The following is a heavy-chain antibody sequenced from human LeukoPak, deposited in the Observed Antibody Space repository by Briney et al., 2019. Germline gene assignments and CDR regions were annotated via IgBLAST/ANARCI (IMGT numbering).Heavy chain of an antibody. Sequence: ASVKVSCKASGYTFTSYDINWVRQATGQGLEWMGWMNPNSGNTGYAQKFQGRVTITTDESTSTAYMELSSLRSEDTAVYYCARGKRQPDYWGQGTLVTVSS. CDR2: MNPNSGNT. CDR3: ARGKRQPDY. J-gene: IGHJ4*02. D-gene: IGHD6-13*01. CDR1: GYTFTSYD. V-gene: IGHV1-8*03.